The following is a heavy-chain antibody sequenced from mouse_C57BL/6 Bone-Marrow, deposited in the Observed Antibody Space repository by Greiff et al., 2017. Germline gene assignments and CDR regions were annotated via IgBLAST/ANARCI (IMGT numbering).Heavy chain of an antibody. Sequence: EVKLMESGAELVRPGASVKLSCTASGFNIKDDYMHWVKQRPEQGLEWIGWIDPENGDTEYASKFQGKATITADTSSNTAYLQLSSLTSEDTAVYYCTTYYSNLYAMDYWGQGTSVTVSS. D-gene: IGHD2-5*01. CDR3: TTYYSNLYAMDY. J-gene: IGHJ4*01. CDR2: IDPENGDT. V-gene: IGHV14-4*01. CDR1: GFNIKDDY.